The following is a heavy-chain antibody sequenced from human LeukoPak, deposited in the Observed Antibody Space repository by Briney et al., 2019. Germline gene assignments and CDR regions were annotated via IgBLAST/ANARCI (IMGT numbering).Heavy chain of an antibody. CDR3: ARGTSNDILTGYACDY. J-gene: IGHJ4*02. Sequence: ASVKVSCKASGYTFTSYGISWVRQAPGQGLEWMGWINPNSGGTNYAQKFQGRVTMTRDTSISTAYMELSRLRSDDTAVYYCARGTSNDILTGYACDYWGQGTLVTVSS. D-gene: IGHD3-9*01. CDR2: INPNSGGT. V-gene: IGHV1-2*02. CDR1: GYTFTSYG.